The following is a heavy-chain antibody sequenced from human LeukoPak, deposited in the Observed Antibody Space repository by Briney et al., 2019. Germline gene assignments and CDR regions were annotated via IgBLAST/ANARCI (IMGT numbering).Heavy chain of an antibody. Sequence: GGSLRLSCAASGFTFSTYEMNWVRQAPGKGLEWVSYITYSGSSMSYADSVKGRFTISRGNAKNSLYLQMNSLRAEDTALYYCARKYCTGGSCYFDYWGQGTLVTVSS. CDR2: ITYSGSSM. J-gene: IGHJ4*02. CDR1: GFTFSTYE. D-gene: IGHD2-8*02. CDR3: ARKYCTGGSCYFDY. V-gene: IGHV3-48*03.